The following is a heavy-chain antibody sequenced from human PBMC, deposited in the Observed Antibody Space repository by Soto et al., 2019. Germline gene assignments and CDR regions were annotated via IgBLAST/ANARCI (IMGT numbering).Heavy chain of an antibody. CDR1: GFTFSSYA. D-gene: IGHD2-15*01. Sequence: EVQLLASGGGLVQPGGSLRLSCAASGFTFSSYAMSWVRQAPGKGLEWVSAISGSGGSTYYADSVKGRFTISRDNSKNTLYLQMNSLRAEDTAVYYCAKELGYCSGGSCYNFDYWGQGTLVTVSS. CDR3: AKELGYCSGGSCYNFDY. V-gene: IGHV3-23*01. J-gene: IGHJ4*02. CDR2: ISGSGGST.